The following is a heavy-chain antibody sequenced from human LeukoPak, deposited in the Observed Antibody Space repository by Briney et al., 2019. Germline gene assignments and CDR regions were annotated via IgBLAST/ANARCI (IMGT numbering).Heavy chain of an antibody. CDR1: GGTFSSYA. J-gene: IGHJ3*02. Sequence: GSSVKVSCKASGGTFSSYAISWVRQAPGQGLEWMGWINPNSCGSNYAQKFQGRVTMTRDTSITTAYMELSRLTSDDTAVYYCTRDHLDAFDIWGQGTMVTASS. CDR3: TRDHLDAFDI. V-gene: IGHV1-2*02. CDR2: INPNSCGS.